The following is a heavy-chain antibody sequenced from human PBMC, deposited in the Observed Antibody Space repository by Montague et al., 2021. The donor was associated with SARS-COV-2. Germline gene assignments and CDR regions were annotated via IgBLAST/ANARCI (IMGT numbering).Heavy chain of an antibody. J-gene: IGHJ4*02. CDR2: ISGSGGST. CDR1: GFPFSSHA. CDR3: AKEGDYDILTGYYTNRRYFDY. Sequence: SLRLSCAASGFPFSSHAMSWVRQAPGKGLEWVSAISGSGGSTYYADSVKGRFTISRDNSKNTLYLQMNSLRAEDTAVYYCAKEGDYDILTGYYTNRRYFDYWGQGTLVTVSS. D-gene: IGHD3-9*01. V-gene: IGHV3-23*01.